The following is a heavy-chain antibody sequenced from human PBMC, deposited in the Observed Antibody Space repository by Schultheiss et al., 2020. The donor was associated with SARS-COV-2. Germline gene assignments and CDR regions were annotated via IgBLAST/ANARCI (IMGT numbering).Heavy chain of an antibody. J-gene: IGHJ4*02. CDR3: ARSGPWEPSGCDY. Sequence: SQTLSLTCAVSGYSISSGYYWGWIRQPPGKGLEWIGRIYTSGSTNYNPSLKSRVTMSVDTSKNQFSLKLSSVTAADTAVYYCARSGPWEPSGCDYWGQGTLVTVSS. D-gene: IGHD1-26*01. V-gene: IGHV4-38-2*01. CDR2: IYTSGST. CDR1: GYSISSGYY.